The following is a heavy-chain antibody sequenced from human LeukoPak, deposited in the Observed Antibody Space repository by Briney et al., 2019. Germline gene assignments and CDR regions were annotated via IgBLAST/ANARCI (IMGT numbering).Heavy chain of an antibody. CDR3: ARDGEYCSGGSCYSEYFQH. Sequence: SETLSLTCTVSGGSISSYYWSWTRQPPGKGLEWIGYIYYSGSTNYNPSLKSRVTISVDTSKNQFSLKLSSVTAADTAVYYCARDGEYCSGGSCYSEYFQHWGQGTLVTVSS. CDR1: GGSISSYY. J-gene: IGHJ1*01. V-gene: IGHV4-59*01. CDR2: IYYSGST. D-gene: IGHD2-15*01.